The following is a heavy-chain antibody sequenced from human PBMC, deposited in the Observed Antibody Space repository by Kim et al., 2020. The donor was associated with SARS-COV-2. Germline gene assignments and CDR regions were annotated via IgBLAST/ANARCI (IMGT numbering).Heavy chain of an antibody. Sequence: SETLSLTCTVSGGSISSYYWSWIRQPPGKGLEWIGYIYYSGSTNYNPSLKSRVTISVDTSKNQFSLKLSSVTAADTAVYYCAREFRGGWDNGDAFDIWGQGTMVTVSS. J-gene: IGHJ3*02. V-gene: IGHV4-59*13. D-gene: IGHD6-19*01. CDR3: AREFRGGWDNGDAFDI. CDR2: IYYSGST. CDR1: GGSISSYY.